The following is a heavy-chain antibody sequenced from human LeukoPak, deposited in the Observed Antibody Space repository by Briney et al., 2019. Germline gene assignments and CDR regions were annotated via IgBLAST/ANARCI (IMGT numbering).Heavy chain of an antibody. CDR1: GGTFSSYA. Sequence: GASVKVSCKASGGTFSSYAISWVRQAPGQGLEWMGWISAYNGNTNYAQKLQGRVTMTTDTSTSTAYMELRSLRSDDTAVYYCARDAGEGVFDYWGQGTLVTVSS. CDR2: ISAYNGNT. CDR3: ARDAGEGVFDY. D-gene: IGHD3-10*01. V-gene: IGHV1-18*01. J-gene: IGHJ4*02.